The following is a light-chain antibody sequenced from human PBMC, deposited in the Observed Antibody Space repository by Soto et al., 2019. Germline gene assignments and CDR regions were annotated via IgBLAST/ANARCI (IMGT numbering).Light chain of an antibody. CDR3: SSYTGSDNLV. Sequence: QSALTQPPSASESPGQSVTISCTGTSSDVGAYNYVSWYQQHPGKAPKLMIYDVTTRPSGVPDRFSGSKSGNTASLTVSGLQAEDEADYFCSSYTGSDNLVFGGGTKLTVL. J-gene: IGLJ2*01. CDR2: DVT. CDR1: SSDVGAYNY. V-gene: IGLV2-8*01.